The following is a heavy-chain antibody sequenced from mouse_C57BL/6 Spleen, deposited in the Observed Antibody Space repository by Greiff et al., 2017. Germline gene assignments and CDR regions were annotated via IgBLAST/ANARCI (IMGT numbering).Heavy chain of an antibody. CDR3: TRAPLLAVSNYAMDY. D-gene: IGHD3-3*01. CDR2: IWRGGST. J-gene: IGHJ4*01. V-gene: IGHV2-5*01. Sequence: VKVEASGPGLVQPSQSLSISCTVSGFSLTSYGVHWVRQSPGKGLEWLGVIWRGGSTDYNAAFMSRLSITKDNSKSQVFFKMSSLQADDTAIYYVTRAPLLAVSNYAMDYWGQGTSVTVSS. CDR1: GFSLTSYG.